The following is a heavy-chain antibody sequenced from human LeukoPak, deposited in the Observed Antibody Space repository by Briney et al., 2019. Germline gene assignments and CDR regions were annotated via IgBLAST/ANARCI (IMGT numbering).Heavy chain of an antibody. CDR3: AKGVTVSAPYWFDP. J-gene: IGHJ5*02. CDR2: ISGSGGRT. D-gene: IGHD4-11*01. CDR1: GFTFSSYA. V-gene: IGHV3-23*01. Sequence: GGALRLSCAASGFTFSSYAMSWVGQAPGKGGEGVSAISGSGGRTYYADSVRGRFPFPSDNSNPTTYLQMNSLRAEATAVYYCAKGVTVSAPYWFDPWGQGTLFTVSS.